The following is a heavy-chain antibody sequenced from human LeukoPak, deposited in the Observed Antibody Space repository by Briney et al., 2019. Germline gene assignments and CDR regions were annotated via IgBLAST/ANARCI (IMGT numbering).Heavy chain of an antibody. J-gene: IGHJ6*03. Sequence: ASVKVSCKASGYTFTSYDINWVRQATAQGLEWMGWMNPNSGNTGYAQKFQGRVTMTRNTSISTAYMELSSLRSEDTAVYYCARASGDIVVVPAAMPRNYYYYMDVWGKGTTVTISS. D-gene: IGHD2-2*01. CDR1: GYTFTSYD. CDR2: MNPNSGNT. V-gene: IGHV1-8*01. CDR3: ARASGDIVVVPAAMPRNYYYYMDV.